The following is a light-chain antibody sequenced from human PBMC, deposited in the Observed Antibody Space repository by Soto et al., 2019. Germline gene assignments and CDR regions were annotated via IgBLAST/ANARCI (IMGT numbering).Light chain of an antibody. J-gene: IGKJ2*01. CDR1: ESLVYRDGNTY. CDR2: KVS. V-gene: IGKV2-30*01. Sequence: DVVMTQSPLSLPVTLGQPASISCRSSESLVYRDGNTYLNWFLLRPGQSPRRLIYKVSNRDSGVPGRFSGSVSGTDFTLRISRVEAEDVGIYYCMQSTHWPYTFGQRTKLEIK. CDR3: MQSTHWPYT.